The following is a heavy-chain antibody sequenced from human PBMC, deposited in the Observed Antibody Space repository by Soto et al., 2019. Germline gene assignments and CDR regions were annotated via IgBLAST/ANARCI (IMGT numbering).Heavy chain of an antibody. D-gene: IGHD3-10*01. CDR2: IYYSGTT. V-gene: IGHV4-59*01. J-gene: IGHJ4*02. CDR1: GGSISGYY. Sequence: QVQLQESGPGLVRPSETLSLTCTVSGGSISGYYWSWIRQPPGKGLEWIGYIYYSGTTSYNPSLSSRVTMSVDTSKNQFSLKVNSVTAADTAVYYCAGESYYGSGATVVAYWGQGTLVTVSS. CDR3: AGESYYGSGATVVAY.